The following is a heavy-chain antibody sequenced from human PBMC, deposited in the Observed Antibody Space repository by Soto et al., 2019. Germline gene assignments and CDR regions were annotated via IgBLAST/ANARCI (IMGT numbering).Heavy chain of an antibody. CDR2: ISGSGGAT. CDR3: ARGVAATLTLGMDV. V-gene: IGHV3-23*01. Sequence: GGSLRLSCAASGFTFTSFAVSWVRQAPGKGLEWVSAISGSGGATYYADSVKGRFTVSRDNSKSTLYLQMNSLRAEDTAVYYCARGVAATLTLGMDVWGQGTTVTVSS. CDR1: GFTFTSFA. J-gene: IGHJ6*02. D-gene: IGHD6-25*01.